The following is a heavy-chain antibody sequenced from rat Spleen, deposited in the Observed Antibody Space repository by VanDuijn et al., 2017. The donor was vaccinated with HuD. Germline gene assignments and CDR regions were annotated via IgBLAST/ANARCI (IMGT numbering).Heavy chain of an antibody. Sequence: EEQLVESGGGLVQPGRSMKLSCAASGFTFSDYYMAWVRQAPKKGLEWVASITNTGGSTFYPDSVKGRFTISRDNAKTTLYLQMNSLRSEDTATYYCSRDNFDGTYYYGFAYWGQGTLVTVSS. J-gene: IGHJ3*01. D-gene: IGHD1-12*02. V-gene: IGHV5-22*01. CDR1: GFTFSDYY. CDR3: SRDNFDGTYYYGFAY. CDR2: ITNTGGST.